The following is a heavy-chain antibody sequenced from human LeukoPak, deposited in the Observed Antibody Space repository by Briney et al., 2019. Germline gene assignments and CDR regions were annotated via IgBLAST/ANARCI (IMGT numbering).Heavy chain of an antibody. D-gene: IGHD3-3*01. CDR1: GFTFSSYE. J-gene: IGHJ6*03. CDR3: ARYPVFGEYYYYMDV. CDR2: ISSSGSTI. V-gene: IGHV3-48*03. Sequence: PGGSLRLSCAASGFTFSSYEMNWVPQAPGKGLEWVSYISSSGSTIYYADSVKGRFTISRDNAKNSLYLQMNSLRAEDTAVYYCARYPVFGEYYYYMDVWGKGTTVTVSS.